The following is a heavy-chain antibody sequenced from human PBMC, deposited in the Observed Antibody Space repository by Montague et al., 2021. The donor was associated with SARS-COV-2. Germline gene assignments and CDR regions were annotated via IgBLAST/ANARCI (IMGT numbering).Heavy chain of an antibody. CDR2: INHSGST. J-gene: IGHJ4*02. D-gene: IGHD6-19*01. CDR1: GGSISSSSYY. V-gene: IGHV4-39*07. Sequence: SETLSLTCTVSGGSISSSSYYWGWIRQPPGKGLEWIGEINHSGSTNYNPSLKSRVTISVDTSKDQFSLKLSSVTAADTAVYYCARDAAVAGMDYWGQGTLVTVSS. CDR3: ARDAAVAGMDY.